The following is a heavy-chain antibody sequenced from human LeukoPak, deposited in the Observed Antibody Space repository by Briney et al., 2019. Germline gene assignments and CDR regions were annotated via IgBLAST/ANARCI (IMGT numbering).Heavy chain of an antibody. Sequence: ASVKVSCKASGYTFTSYYMHWVQQAPGQGLEWMGIINPSGGSTSYAQKFQGRVTMTRDMSTSTVYMELSSLRSEDTAVYYCARGGLGVGNIDAFDIWGQGTMVTVSS. CDR3: ARGGLGVGNIDAFDI. J-gene: IGHJ3*02. D-gene: IGHD1-26*01. CDR1: GYTFTSYY. CDR2: INPSGGST. V-gene: IGHV1-46*01.